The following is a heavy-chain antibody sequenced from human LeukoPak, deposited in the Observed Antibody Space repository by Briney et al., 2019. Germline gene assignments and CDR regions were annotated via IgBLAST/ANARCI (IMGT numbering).Heavy chain of an antibody. V-gene: IGHV3-13*01. CDR3: ARERTRGCNGYICLDGFDI. CDR1: GLTFNNQD. D-gene: IGHD3-22*01. Sequence: GESLRLSCVASGLTFNNQDMHWVLQSAGKGLEWVSAIGVDDDTYYSASVKGRFTISRENARNSLYLQMNSLRAEDTAVYYCARERTRGCNGYICLDGFDIWGRGTKVTVSS. J-gene: IGHJ3*02. CDR2: IGVDDDT.